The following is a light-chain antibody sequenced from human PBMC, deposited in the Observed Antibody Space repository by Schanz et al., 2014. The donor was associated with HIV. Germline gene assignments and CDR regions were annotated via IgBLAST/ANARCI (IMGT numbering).Light chain of an antibody. CDR2: EVS. Sequence: QSALTQPPSASGSPGQSVTISCTGTSSDVGGYNHVSWYQQHPGKAPKLMIYEVSKRPSGVPDRFSGSESGTSASLAISGLQSEDEADYYCVTWDSSLSAGVFGGGTKLTVL. J-gene: IGLJ3*02. V-gene: IGLV2-8*01. CDR3: VTWDSSLSAGV. CDR1: SSDVGGYNH.